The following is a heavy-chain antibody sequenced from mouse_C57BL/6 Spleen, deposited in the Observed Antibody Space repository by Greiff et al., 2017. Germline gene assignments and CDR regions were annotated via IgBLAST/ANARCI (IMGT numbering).Heavy chain of an antibody. V-gene: IGHV7-3*01. J-gene: IGHJ2*01. CDR1: GFTFTDYY. CDR2: IRNKANGYTT. Sequence: MLVESGGGLVQPGGSLSLSCAASGFTFTDYYMSWVRQPPGKALEWLGFIRNKANGYTTEYSASVKGRFTISRDNSQSILYLQMNALRAEDSATYYCARYLGWLLYYWGQGTTLTVSS. D-gene: IGHD2-3*01. CDR3: ARYLGWLLYY.